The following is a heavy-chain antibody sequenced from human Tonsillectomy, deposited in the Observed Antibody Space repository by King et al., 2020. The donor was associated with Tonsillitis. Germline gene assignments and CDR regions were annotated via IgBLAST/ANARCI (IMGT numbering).Heavy chain of an antibody. CDR2: IKEDGSEK. V-gene: IGHV3-7*03. Sequence: VQLVESGGGLVQPGGSLRLSCAAAGFTFSNYWMSWVRQAPGKGLEWVASIKEDGSEKYYVDSVKGRFTMSRDNAKNSLFLQMNSLRAEDTAVYYCAREPRGCDNSGLHAFDFWGQGTMVTVSS. CDR3: AREPRGCDNSGLHAFDF. CDR1: GFTFSNYW. D-gene: IGHD3-22*01. J-gene: IGHJ3*01.